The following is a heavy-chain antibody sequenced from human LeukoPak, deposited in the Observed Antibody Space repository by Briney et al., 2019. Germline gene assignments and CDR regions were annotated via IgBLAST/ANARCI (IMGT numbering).Heavy chain of an antibody. CDR2: INPNSGGT. J-gene: IGHJ4*02. D-gene: IGHD5-24*01. CDR3: ARVRGDGYNLYYFDY. V-gene: IGHV1-2*02. Sequence: ASVKVSCKASGYTFTGYYMHWVRQAPGQGLEWMGWINPNSGGTNYAQKFQGRVTMTRDTSISTAYMELSRLRSDDTAVYYCARVRGDGYNLYYFDYWGQGTLVTASS. CDR1: GYTFTGYY.